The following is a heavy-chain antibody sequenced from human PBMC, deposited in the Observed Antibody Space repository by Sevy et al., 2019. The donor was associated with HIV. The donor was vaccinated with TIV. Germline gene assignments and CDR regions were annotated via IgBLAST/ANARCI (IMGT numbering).Heavy chain of an antibody. V-gene: IGHV3-11*06. CDR3: ARYRRLYDSTTNLSGA. D-gene: IGHD3-22*01. CDR2: ITSSGNYR. Sequence: GGSLRLSCVASGFTFSDYYMSWIRQAPGKGLERVSYITSSGNYRNYVDSVKGRFTISRDNDKNALYLQMNSLRVEDTAVYYCARYRRLYDSTTNLSGAWGQGTLVTVSS. J-gene: IGHJ5*02. CDR1: GFTFSDYY.